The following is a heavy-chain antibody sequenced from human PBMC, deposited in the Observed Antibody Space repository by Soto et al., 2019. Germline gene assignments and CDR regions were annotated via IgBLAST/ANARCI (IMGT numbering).Heavy chain of an antibody. CDR2: IYYSGST. D-gene: IGHD5-12*01. CDR1: GGSVSSGSYY. V-gene: IGHV4-61*01. CDR3: ARTLVAKYYFDY. Sequence: PSETLSLTCTVSGGSVSSGSYYWSWVRQPPGKGLEWIGYIYYSGSTNYNPSLKSRVTISVDTSKNQFSLKLSSVTAADTAVYYCARTLVAKYYFDYWGQGTLVTVSS. J-gene: IGHJ4*02.